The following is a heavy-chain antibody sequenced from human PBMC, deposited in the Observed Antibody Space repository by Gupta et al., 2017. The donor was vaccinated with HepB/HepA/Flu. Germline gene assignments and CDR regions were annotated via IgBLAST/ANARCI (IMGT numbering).Heavy chain of an antibody. Sequence: QVQLQESGPGLVKPSETLSLTCTVSGCSISSYYWSWIRQPPGKGLEWIGYIYYSGSTNHNPSLKSRVTISVDTSKNQFSLKLSSVTAADTAVYYCARSYYDSSGYYPLDYWGQGTLVTVSS. V-gene: IGHV4-59*01. CDR3: ARSYYDSSGYYPLDY. D-gene: IGHD3-22*01. J-gene: IGHJ4*02. CDR1: GCSISSYY. CDR2: IYYSGST.